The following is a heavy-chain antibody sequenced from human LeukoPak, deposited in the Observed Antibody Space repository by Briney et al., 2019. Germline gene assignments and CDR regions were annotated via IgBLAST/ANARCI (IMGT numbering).Heavy chain of an antibody. Sequence: SETLSLTCTVSGGSISSGSYYWSWIRQPAGKGLEWIGRIYTSGSTNYNPSLKSRVTISVDTSKNQFSLKLSSVTAADTAVYYCARTRTYCGGDCYLGDFDYWGQGTLVTVSS. D-gene: IGHD2-21*01. V-gene: IGHV4-61*02. CDR1: GGSISSGSYY. J-gene: IGHJ4*02. CDR3: ARTRTYCGGDCYLGDFDY. CDR2: IYTSGST.